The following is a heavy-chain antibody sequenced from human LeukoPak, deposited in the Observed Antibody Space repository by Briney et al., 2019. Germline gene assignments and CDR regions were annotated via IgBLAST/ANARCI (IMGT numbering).Heavy chain of an antibody. V-gene: IGHV4-59*01. CDR1: GGSISSYY. J-gene: IGHJ5*02. CDR2: IYYSGST. D-gene: IGHD2-2*01. CDR3: ASLGYCSSTSCHRTPTSWFDP. Sequence: SETLSLTCTVSGGSISSYYWSWIRQPPGKGLEWIGYIYYSGSTNYNPSLKSRVTISVDTSKNQFSLKLSSVTAADTAVYYCASLGYCSSTSCHRTPTSWFDPWGQGTLVTVSS.